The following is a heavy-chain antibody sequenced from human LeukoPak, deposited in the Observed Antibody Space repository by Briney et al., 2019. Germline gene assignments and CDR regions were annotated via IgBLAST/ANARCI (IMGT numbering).Heavy chain of an antibody. CDR3: ARGTGYYGSGSYAYYMDV. V-gene: IGHV4-34*01. CDR1: GGSFSGYY. Sequence: SETLSLTCAVYGGSFSGYYWSWIRQPPGKGLEWIGEINHSGSTNYNPSLKSRVTISVDTSKNQFSLKLSSVTAADTAVYYCARGTGYYGSGSYAYYMDVWGKGTTVTVSS. J-gene: IGHJ6*03. D-gene: IGHD3-10*01. CDR2: INHSGST.